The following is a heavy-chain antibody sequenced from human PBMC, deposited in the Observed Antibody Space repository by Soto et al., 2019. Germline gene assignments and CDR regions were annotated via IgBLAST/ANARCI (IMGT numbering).Heavy chain of an antibody. D-gene: IGHD2-2*02. Sequence: NPSETLSLTCAVYGGSFSGYYWSWIRQPPGKGLEWIGEINHSGSTNYNPSLKSRVTISVDTSKNQFSLKLSSVTAADTAVYYCARVSIVVVPAAIIRYYYYGMDVWGQGTTVTVSS. CDR2: INHSGST. V-gene: IGHV4-34*01. CDR3: ARVSIVVVPAAIIRYYYYGMDV. J-gene: IGHJ6*02. CDR1: GGSFSGYY.